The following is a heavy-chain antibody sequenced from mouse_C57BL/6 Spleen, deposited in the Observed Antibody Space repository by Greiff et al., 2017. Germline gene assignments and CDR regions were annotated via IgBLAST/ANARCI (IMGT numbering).Heavy chain of an antibody. CDR1: GYTFTSYW. V-gene: IGHV1-59*01. D-gene: IGHD1-1*01. CDR2: IDPSDSYT. J-gene: IGHJ2*01. CDR3: ARLGSSYIDY. Sequence: QVQLQQPGAELVRPGTSVKLSCKASGYTFTSYWMHWVKQRPGQGLEWIGVIDPSDSYTNYNQKFKGKATLTVDTSSSTAYMQLSSLTSEDSAVYYCARLGSSYIDYWGQGTTLTVSS.